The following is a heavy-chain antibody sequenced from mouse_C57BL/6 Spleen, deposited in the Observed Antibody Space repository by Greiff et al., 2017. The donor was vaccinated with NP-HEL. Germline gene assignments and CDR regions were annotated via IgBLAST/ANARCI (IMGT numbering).Heavy chain of an antibody. D-gene: IGHD1-1*01. CDR1: GYTFTDYY. CDR2: IYPGSGNT. CDR3: ARHGSSLYYAMDY. V-gene: IGHV1-76*01. J-gene: IGHJ4*01. Sequence: QVQLQQSGAELVRPGASVKLSCKASGYTFTDYYINWVKQRPGQGLEWIARIYPGSGNTYYNEKFKGKATLTAEKSSSTAYMQLSSLTSEDSAVYFCARHGSSLYYAMDYWGQGTSVTVSS.